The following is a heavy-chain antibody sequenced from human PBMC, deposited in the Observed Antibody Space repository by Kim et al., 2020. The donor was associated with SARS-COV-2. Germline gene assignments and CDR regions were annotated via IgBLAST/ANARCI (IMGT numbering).Heavy chain of an antibody. D-gene: IGHD6-13*01. V-gene: IGHV1-69*01. CDR3: ARDLGYSDY. CDR2: TA. J-gene: IGHJ4*02. Sequence: TAHYAQKFQGRVTITADESTSTAYMELSSLRSEDTAVYYCARDLGYSDYWGQGTLVTVSS.